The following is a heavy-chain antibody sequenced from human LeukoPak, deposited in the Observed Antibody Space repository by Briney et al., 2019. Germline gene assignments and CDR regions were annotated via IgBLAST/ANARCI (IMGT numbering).Heavy chain of an antibody. CDR1: GFTFSNYA. Sequence: GGSLRLSCAASGFTFSNYAMSWVRQAPGKGLEWVSGLSESGADTYYADSVKGRFTISRDNSRNTLYLQMHSLRAEDSAVYYCAKDYSTLTTTQIVDYWGRGTLVIVSS. J-gene: IGHJ4*02. CDR3: AKDYSTLTTTQIVDY. CDR2: LSESGADT. V-gene: IGHV3-23*01. D-gene: IGHD4-11*01.